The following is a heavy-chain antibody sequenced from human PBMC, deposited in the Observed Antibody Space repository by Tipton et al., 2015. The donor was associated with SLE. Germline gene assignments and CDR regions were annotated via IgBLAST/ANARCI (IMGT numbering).Heavy chain of an antibody. CDR2: IYYSGST. CDR1: GGSISSYY. Sequence: LRLSCTVSGGSISSYYWSWIRQPPGKGLEWIGYIYYSGSTYYNPSLKSRVTISVDTSKNKFSLKLSSVTAADTAVYYCARIVAAAGTGDFDYWGQGTLVTVSS. D-gene: IGHD6-13*01. CDR3: ARIVAAAGTGDFDY. V-gene: IGHV4-59*12. J-gene: IGHJ4*02.